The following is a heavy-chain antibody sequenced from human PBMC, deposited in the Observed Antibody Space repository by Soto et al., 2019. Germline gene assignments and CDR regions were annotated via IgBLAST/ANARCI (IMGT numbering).Heavy chain of an antibody. Sequence: QVQLVQSGAEVKKPGASVKVSCKASGYTFSNYDINWVRQATGQGLEWMGRLNPNTDKTGSAQKFQGRVTMTRNTSLSTAYLELSGLRSDDAAVYYCARGIKGLPPSAFDIWGQGTRVTVSS. CDR2: LNPNTDKT. CDR3: ARGIKGLPPSAFDI. D-gene: IGHD5-12*01. J-gene: IGHJ3*02. CDR1: GYTFSNYD. V-gene: IGHV1-8*01.